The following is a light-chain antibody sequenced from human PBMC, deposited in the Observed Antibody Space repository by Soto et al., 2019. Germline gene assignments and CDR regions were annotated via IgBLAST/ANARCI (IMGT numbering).Light chain of an antibody. V-gene: IGKV4-1*01. CDR3: QQYYSTPPT. CDR2: WAS. Sequence: DIVMIQSPDSLAGSLGERATITCTSSQSVLYSSNNKNYLAWYQQKPGQPPKLLIYWASTRESGVPDRFSGSGSGTDFTLTISSLQAEDVAVYYCQQYYSTPPTVGQGTKVDIK. CDR1: QSVLYSSNNKNY. J-gene: IGKJ1*01.